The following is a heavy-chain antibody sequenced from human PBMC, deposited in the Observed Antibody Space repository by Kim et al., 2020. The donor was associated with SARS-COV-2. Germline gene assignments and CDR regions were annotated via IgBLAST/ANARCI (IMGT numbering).Heavy chain of an antibody. CDR1: GFTFSHYA. V-gene: IGHV3-30*04. CDR3: ARDNGTNYGSSLGEY. CDR2: TSYDGRNK. Sequence: GGSLRLSCAASGFTFSHYALHWVRQAPGKGLEWVAVTSYDGRNKFYADSVKGRFTISRDDSKNTLYLQMNSLRVVDTAMYFCARDNGTNYGSSLGEYWGQGTLVTVSS. J-gene: IGHJ4*02. D-gene: IGHD3-16*01.